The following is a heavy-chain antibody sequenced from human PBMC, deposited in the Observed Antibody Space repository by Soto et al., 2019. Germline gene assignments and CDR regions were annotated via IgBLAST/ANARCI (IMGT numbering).Heavy chain of an antibody. CDR2: ISPHNFNT. CDR3: ARDEGGYDILTGYYKAHHFDY. Sequence: GASVKVSCKASGYTFTHFYITWVRQAPGLGLEWMGAISPHNFNTNYAQKFRGRVTLTTEKSTNTAYMDLRSLTSDDTAVYYCARDEGGYDILTGYYKAHHFDYWGQGVPVTVSS. J-gene: IGHJ4*02. CDR1: GYTFTHFY. D-gene: IGHD3-9*01. V-gene: IGHV1-18*01.